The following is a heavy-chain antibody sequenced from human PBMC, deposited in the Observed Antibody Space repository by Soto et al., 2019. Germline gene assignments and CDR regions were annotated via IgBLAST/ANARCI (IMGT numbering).Heavy chain of an antibody. Sequence: SETLSLTCAVYGGSFSGYYWSWIRQPPGKGLEWIGEINHSGSTNYNPSLKSRVTISVDTSKNQFSLKLSSVTAADTAVYYCARGGADIVVVVAATRGPYYYYGMDVWGKGTTVTVSS. CDR2: INHSGST. CDR1: GGSFSGYY. J-gene: IGHJ6*04. D-gene: IGHD2-15*01. CDR3: ARGGADIVVVVAATRGPYYYYGMDV. V-gene: IGHV4-34*01.